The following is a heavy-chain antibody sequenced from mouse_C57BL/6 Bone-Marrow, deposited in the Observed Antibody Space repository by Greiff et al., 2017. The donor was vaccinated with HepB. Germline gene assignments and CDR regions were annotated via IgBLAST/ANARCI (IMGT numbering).Heavy chain of an antibody. Sequence: VQLQQSGTVLARPGASVKMSCKTSGYTFTSYWMHWVKQRPGQGLEWIGAIYPGNSDTSYNQKFKGKAKLTAVTSASTAYMELSSLTKEDSAVYYCTRLRTGTDCDYWGQGTTLTVSS. D-gene: IGHD4-1*01. CDR2: IYPGNSDT. J-gene: IGHJ2*01. CDR1: GYTFTSYW. V-gene: IGHV1-5*01. CDR3: TRLRTGTDCDY.